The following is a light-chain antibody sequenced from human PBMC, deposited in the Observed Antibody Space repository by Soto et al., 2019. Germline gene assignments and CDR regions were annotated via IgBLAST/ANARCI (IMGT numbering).Light chain of an antibody. CDR2: GAS. Sequence: EVVMTQSPDTLSVSPGERATLSCRASQSVSSNLAWYQQKLGQAPRLLIYGASTRATDIPPRFSGSGSGTEFTLTISTLQSEDFAIYYCQHYNNWPPWTVGQGTNVDIK. CDR3: QHYNNWPPWT. CDR1: QSVSSN. V-gene: IGKV3-15*01. J-gene: IGKJ1*01.